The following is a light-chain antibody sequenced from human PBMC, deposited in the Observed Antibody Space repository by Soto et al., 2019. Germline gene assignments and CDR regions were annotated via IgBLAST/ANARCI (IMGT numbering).Light chain of an antibody. V-gene: IGKV1-5*03. CDR2: KAS. J-gene: IGKJ1*01. CDR1: QGISSY. Sequence: IQLTQSPSSLSASVGDRVTITCRASQGISSYLAWYQQKPGGAPKLLIYKASTLKSGVPSRFSGSGSGTEFTLTISSLQPDDFATYYCQHYNSYSEAFGQGTKVDIK. CDR3: QHYNSYSEA.